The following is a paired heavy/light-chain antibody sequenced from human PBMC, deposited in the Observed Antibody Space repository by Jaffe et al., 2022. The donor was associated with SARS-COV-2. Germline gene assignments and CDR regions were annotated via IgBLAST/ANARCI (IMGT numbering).Heavy chain of an antibody. J-gene: IGHJ6*02. CDR1: GGSISSYY. CDR3: ARDTGDFSNGMDV. CDR2: IYTSGST. V-gene: IGHV4-4*07. Sequence: QVQLQESGPGLVKPSETLSLTCTVSGGSISSYYWSWIRQPAGKGLEWIGRIYTSGSTNYNPSLKSRVTMSVDTSKNQFSLKLSSVTAADTAVYYCARDTGDFSNGMDVWGQGTTVTVSS. D-gene: IGHD3-3*01.
Light chain of an antibody. Sequence: SYELTQPPSVSVSPGQTARITCSGDALPKQYAYWYQQKPGQAPVLVIYKDSERPSGIPERFSGSSSGTTVTLTISGVQAEDEADYYCQSADSSVVFGGGTKLTVL. CDR1: ALPKQY. CDR3: QSADSSVV. CDR2: KDS. J-gene: IGLJ2*01. V-gene: IGLV3-25*03.